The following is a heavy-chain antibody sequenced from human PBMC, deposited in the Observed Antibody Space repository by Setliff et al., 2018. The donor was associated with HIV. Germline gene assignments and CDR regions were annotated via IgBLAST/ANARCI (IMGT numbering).Heavy chain of an antibody. Sequence: SETLSLTCTVSGYSISSGYYWGWIRQPPGKGLEWIGSIYHSGSTYYNPSLKSRATISVDTSKNQFSLKLSSVTAADTAVYYCARDSITGTTPAFDYWGQGTLVTVSS. CDR2: IYHSGST. V-gene: IGHV4-38-2*02. CDR1: GYSISSGYY. J-gene: IGHJ4*02. D-gene: IGHD1-20*01. CDR3: ARDSITGTTPAFDY.